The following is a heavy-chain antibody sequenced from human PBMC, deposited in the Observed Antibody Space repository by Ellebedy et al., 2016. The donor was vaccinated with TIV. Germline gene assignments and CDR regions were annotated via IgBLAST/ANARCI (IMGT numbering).Heavy chain of an antibody. CDR3: ATGPNQDFFDY. V-gene: IGHV4-61*08. Sequence: MPSETLSLTCTVSGGSISSGDYYRSWIRQPPGKGLEWIGYIYYSGSTNYNPSLKSRVTIELDTSKNQLSLKMSSVTAADTAVYYCATGPNQDFFDYWGQGTQVTVSP. CDR1: GGSISSGDYY. D-gene: IGHD1-14*01. CDR2: IYYSGST. J-gene: IGHJ4*02.